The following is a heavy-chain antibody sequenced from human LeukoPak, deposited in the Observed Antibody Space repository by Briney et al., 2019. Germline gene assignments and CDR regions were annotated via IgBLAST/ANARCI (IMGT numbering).Heavy chain of an antibody. CDR1: GFTFSSYA. V-gene: IGHV3-30-3*01. D-gene: IGHD3-16*01. CDR3: ARDQPGGGLDY. CDR2: LSYDGSDK. J-gene: IGHJ4*02. Sequence: GGSLRLSCAASGFTFSSYAMDWVRQAPGKGLEWVTFLSYDGSDKKYLDSVKGRFTVPRDSSKKTLYLQMNSLRVEDTAVYYCARDQPGGGLDYWGQGILVTVSS.